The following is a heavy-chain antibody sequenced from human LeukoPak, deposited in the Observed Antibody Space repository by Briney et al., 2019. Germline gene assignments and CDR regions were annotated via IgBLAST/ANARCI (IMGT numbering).Heavy chain of an antibody. Sequence: GASVKVSCKASGYTSTSYYMHWVRQAPGQGLEWMGIINPSGGSTSYAQKFQGRVTMTRDTSTSTVYMELSSLRSEDTAVYYCARDRSSIAVAGTGNWFDPWGQGTLVTVSS. CDR2: INPSGGST. CDR3: ARDRSSIAVAGTGNWFDP. D-gene: IGHD6-19*01. J-gene: IGHJ5*02. V-gene: IGHV1-46*01. CDR1: GYTSTSYY.